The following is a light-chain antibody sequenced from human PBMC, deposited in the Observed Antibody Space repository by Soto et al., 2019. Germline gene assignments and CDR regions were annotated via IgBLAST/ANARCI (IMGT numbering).Light chain of an antibody. CDR3: QHYNSYSEA. Sequence: IRLTQSPSSLGASTADSATLTCRASQNIDKWLAWHQQKPQKAPKLLIFDASSLPSGAPSSFSGRGSRTEFTLTISSLQPDDVATYCCQHYNSYSEAFGQGTKVDIK. J-gene: IGKJ1*01. V-gene: IGKV1-5*01. CDR1: QNIDKW. CDR2: DAS.